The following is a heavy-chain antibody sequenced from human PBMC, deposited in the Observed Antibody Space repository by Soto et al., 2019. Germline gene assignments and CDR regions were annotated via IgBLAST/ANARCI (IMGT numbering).Heavy chain of an antibody. CDR3: AKFRGPSYSYYSMDV. CDR1: GFTFGSYA. V-gene: IGHV3-23*01. CDR2: ISGSGRTT. J-gene: IGHJ6*03. D-gene: IGHD3-16*01. Sequence: EVQLLESGGGLVQPGGSLRLSCAASGFTFGSYAMNWLRQAPGRGLECVSFISGSGRTTYYADSVKGRFTVSRDNSKNTVYLQMNSLSAEDTALYYCAKFRGPSYSYYSMDVWGKGTTVTVSS.